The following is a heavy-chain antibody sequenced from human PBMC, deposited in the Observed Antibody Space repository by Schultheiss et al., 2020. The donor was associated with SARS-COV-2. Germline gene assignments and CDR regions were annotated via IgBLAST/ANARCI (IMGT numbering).Heavy chain of an antibody. J-gene: IGHJ4*02. CDR2: ISGSGGST. CDR1: GFTFSSYA. CDR3: AKDSQITMIVVVIYYFDY. V-gene: IGHV3-23*01. Sequence: GGSLRLSCAASGFTFSSYAMHWVRQAPGKGLEWVSAISGSGGSTYYADSVKGRFTISRDNSKNTLYLQMNSLRAEDTAVYYCAKDSQITMIVVVIYYFDYWGQGTLVTV. D-gene: IGHD3-22*01.